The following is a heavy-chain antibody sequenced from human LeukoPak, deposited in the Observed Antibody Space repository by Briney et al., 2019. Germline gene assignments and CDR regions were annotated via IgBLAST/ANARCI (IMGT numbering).Heavy chain of an antibody. V-gene: IGHV3-48*01. CDR1: GFTFSSYS. CDR3: AKNNDYGGSYWYFDL. J-gene: IGHJ2*01. D-gene: IGHD4-23*01. CDR2: ISSSSTI. Sequence: GGSLRLSCAASGFTFSSYSMNWVRQAPGKGLEWVSYISSSSTIYYADSVKGRFTISRDNAKNSLYLQMNSLRAEDTAVYYCAKNNDYGGSYWYFDLWGRGTLVTVSS.